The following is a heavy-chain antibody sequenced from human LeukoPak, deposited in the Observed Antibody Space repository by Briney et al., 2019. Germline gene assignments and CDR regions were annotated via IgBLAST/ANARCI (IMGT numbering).Heavy chain of an antibody. J-gene: IGHJ4*02. CDR3: ARAHQLEWLFSYFDY. CDR1: GFTFSSYW. D-gene: IGHD3-3*01. V-gene: IGHV3-74*01. CDR2: INTDGSST. Sequence: GGSLRLSCAASGFTFSSYWMHWVRQAPGKGLVWVSRINTDGSSTSYADSVKGRFTISRDSAKNTLYLQVNSLRAEDTAVYYCARAHQLEWLFSYFDYWGQGTLVTVSS.